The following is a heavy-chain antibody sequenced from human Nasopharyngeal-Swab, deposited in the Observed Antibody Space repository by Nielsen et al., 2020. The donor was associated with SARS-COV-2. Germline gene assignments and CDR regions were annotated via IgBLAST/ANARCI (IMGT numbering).Heavy chain of an antibody. CDR2: INPNSGGT. CDR3: AAPDY. J-gene: IGHJ4*02. Sequence: SVKVSCLASGCTLTRYYMLWVRQAPGQGLEWMGRINPNSGGTNYAQKFQGRVTMTRDTSISTAYMELSRLRSDDTAVYYCAAPDYWGQGTLVTVSS. V-gene: IGHV1-2*06. CDR1: GCTLTRYY.